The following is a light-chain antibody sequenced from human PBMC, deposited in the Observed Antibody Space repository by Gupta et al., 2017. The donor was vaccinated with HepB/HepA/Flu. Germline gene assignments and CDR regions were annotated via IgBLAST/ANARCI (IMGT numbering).Light chain of an antibody. CDR1: QHVGSNF. V-gene: IGKV3-20*01. J-gene: IGKJ1*01. CDR2: NTF. CDR3: QQEGSSPRT. Sequence: EIVLMQSPLTLSLSPGERPTLSCRAIQHVGSNFLPWYQQKPGQAPRLPIYNTFTRATGIPDRFSGSGSATHFTLTISRLQPEDFAMYYCQQEGSSPRTFGQGTKVEMK.